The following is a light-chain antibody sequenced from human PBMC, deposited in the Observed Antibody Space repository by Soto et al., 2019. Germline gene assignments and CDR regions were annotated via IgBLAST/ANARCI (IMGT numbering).Light chain of an antibody. CDR2: EVS. CDR1: SSDVGNYNY. V-gene: IGLV2-8*01. Sequence: SVLTQPPSASGSPGQSVTISCTGTSSDVGNYNYVSWYQQHPGKAPKLMIYEVSKRPSGVPDRFSGSKSGNTASLTVSGLQAEDEADYYCSSYAGSNNYVFGTGTKLTVL. CDR3: SSYAGSNNYV. J-gene: IGLJ1*01.